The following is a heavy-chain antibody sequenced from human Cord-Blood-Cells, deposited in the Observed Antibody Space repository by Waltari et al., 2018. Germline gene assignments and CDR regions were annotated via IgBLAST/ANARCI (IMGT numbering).Heavy chain of an antibody. J-gene: IGHJ4*02. V-gene: IGHV3-30-3*01. Sequence: AQLVESGGGVVQPGRSRGLTCAASGFTFRSYAMQCVRQAPGKGLESVAVISYYGSNKYYSDSVTGRITISRDNSKNTLYLQMNSLRAEDTAVYYCARGSIAARLDYWGQGTLVTVSS. CDR1: GFTFRSYA. D-gene: IGHD6-6*01. CDR2: ISYYGSNK. CDR3: ARGSIAARLDY.